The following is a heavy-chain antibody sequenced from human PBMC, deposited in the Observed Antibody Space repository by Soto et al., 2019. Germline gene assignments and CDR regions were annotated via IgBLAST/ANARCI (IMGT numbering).Heavy chain of an antibody. CDR3: AKDPGSTYGHGLDV. Sequence: EVQLLESGGDLVQPGGSLRLSCAPSGCTFSTYAMNWVRQAPGKGLEWVSGISGNGDKTYYADSVKGRFTISRAHSKDMLYLQMNTLRAEDTAVYYCAKDPGSTYGHGLDVWGQGTTVTVSS. J-gene: IGHJ6*02. V-gene: IGHV3-23*01. CDR2: ISGNGDKT. D-gene: IGHD3-10*01. CDR1: GCTFSTYA.